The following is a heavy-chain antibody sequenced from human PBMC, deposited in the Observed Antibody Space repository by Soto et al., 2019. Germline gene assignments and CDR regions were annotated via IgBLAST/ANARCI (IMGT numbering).Heavy chain of an antibody. J-gene: IGHJ4*02. CDR2: ISRTSNYI. V-gene: IGHV3-21*01. D-gene: IGHD3-3*01. CDR1: GFTFSSYA. CDR3: ASGVFGLVSPVIGGY. Sequence: GGSLRLSCAASGFTFSSYAMSWVRQAPGKGLEWVSSISRTSNYIYYTDSVKGRFTISRDNAKNSIYLQMNSLRAEDTATYYCASGVFGLVSPVIGGYWVQGTLVTVSS.